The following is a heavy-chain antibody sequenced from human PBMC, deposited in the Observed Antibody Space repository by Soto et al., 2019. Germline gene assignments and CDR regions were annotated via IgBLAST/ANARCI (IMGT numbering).Heavy chain of an antibody. D-gene: IGHD5-12*01. CDR1: GFTFSSYG. J-gene: IGHJ4*02. CDR2: ISYDGSNK. V-gene: IGHV3-30*18. CDR3: RKPPYSAYEINS. Sequence: QVQLVESGGGVVQPGRSLRLSCAASGFTFSSYGMHWVRQAPGKGLEWVAVISYDGSNKYYADSVKGRFTISRDNSKNTRYLQINSRRAEDTAVYYCRKPPYSAYEINSWGQGTLVTVSS.